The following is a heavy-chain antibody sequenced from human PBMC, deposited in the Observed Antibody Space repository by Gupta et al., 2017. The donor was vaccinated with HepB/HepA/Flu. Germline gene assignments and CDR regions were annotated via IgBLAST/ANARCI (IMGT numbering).Heavy chain of an antibody. Sequence: EVQLVESGGGLVKPGGSLSLSCAASGFTFSSYSMNWVRQAPGKGLEWVSSISSSSSYIYYADSVKGRFTISRDNAKNSLYLQMNSLRAEDTAVYYCARDLRGYSSDFDYWGQGTLVTVSS. CDR1: GFTFSSYS. V-gene: IGHV3-21*01. D-gene: IGHD5-18*01. J-gene: IGHJ4*02. CDR3: ARDLRGYSSDFDY. CDR2: ISSSSSYI.